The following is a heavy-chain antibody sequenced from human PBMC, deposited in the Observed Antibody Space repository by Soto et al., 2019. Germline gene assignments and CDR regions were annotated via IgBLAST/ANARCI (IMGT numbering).Heavy chain of an antibody. CDR1: GFTFSSYG. V-gene: IGHV3-30*18. J-gene: IGHJ5*02. Sequence: PGGSLRLSCAASGFTFSSYGMRWVRQAPGKGLEWVAVISYDGSNKYYADSVKGRFTISRDNSKNTLYLQMNSLRAEDTAVYYCAKVGYSSGWYFPPRQDNWFDPWGQGTLVTVSS. CDR2: ISYDGSNK. D-gene: IGHD6-19*01. CDR3: AKVGYSSGWYFPPRQDNWFDP.